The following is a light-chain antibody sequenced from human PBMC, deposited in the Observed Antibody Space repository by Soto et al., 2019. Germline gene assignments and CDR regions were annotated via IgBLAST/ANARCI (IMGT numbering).Light chain of an antibody. CDR2: AAS. Sequence: QSSRRSLNWYQQKPGKAPKLLIYAASSLQSGVPSRFSGSGYGTDFTLTITSLQSEDFAIYYCQQSYSSPRTFGQGTKVDIK. J-gene: IGKJ1*01. CDR3: QQSYSSPRT. V-gene: IGKV1-39*01. CDR1: QSSRRS.